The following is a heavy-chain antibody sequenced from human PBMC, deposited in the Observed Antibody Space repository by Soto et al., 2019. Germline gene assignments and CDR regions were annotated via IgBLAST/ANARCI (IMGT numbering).Heavy chain of an antibody. D-gene: IGHD6-13*01. CDR1: GGSISSYY. V-gene: IGHV4-4*07. CDR3: ARXDGYSSSWYGAWGAFDI. CDR2: IYTSGST. Sequence: SETLSLTCTVSGGSISSYYWSWIRQPAGKGLEWIGRIYTSGSTNYNPSLKSRVTMSVDTSKNQFSLKLSSVTAADTAVYYCARXDGYSSSWYGAWGAFDIWGQGTMVTVSS. J-gene: IGHJ3*02.